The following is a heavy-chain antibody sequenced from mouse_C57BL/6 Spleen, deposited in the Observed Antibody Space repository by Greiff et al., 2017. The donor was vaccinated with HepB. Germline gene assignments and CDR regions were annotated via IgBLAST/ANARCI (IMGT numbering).Heavy chain of an antibody. D-gene: IGHD4-1*01. Sequence: QVHVKQSGAELVKPGASVKISCKASGYAFSSYWMNWVKQRPGKGLEWIGQIYPGDGDTNYNGKFKGKATLTADKSSSTAYMQLSSLTSEDSAVYFCARELTGTYFDVWGTGTTVTVSS. J-gene: IGHJ1*03. CDR1: GYAFSSYW. CDR2: IYPGDGDT. CDR3: ARELTGTYFDV. V-gene: IGHV1-80*01.